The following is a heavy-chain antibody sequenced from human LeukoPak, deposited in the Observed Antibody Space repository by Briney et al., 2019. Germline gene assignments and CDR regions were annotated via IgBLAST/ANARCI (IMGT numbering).Heavy chain of an antibody. Sequence: SETLSLTCTVSGGSISPYYWSWIRQPPGKGREWLGYTYYSGNTENKPSLKTRVAMSVDTSKNQFSLRLSSVTAADTAVYYCARSTGSTMFIDYWGQGTLVTVSS. CDR3: ARSTGSTMFIDY. CDR2: TYYSGNT. V-gene: IGHV4-59*01. J-gene: IGHJ4*02. CDR1: GGSISPYY. D-gene: IGHD3-10*02.